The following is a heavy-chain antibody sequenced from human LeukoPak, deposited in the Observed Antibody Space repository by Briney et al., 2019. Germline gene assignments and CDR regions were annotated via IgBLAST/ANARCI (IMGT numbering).Heavy chain of an antibody. CDR3: ARAAYYDISTGYPFYSDY. J-gene: IGHJ4*02. CDR1: GFTFSRNI. CDR2: ISSSSSTI. D-gene: IGHD3-9*01. Sequence: PGGSLRPSCAASGFTFSRNIMNWVRQAPGKGLEWVSYISSSSSTIDYADSVKGRLTTSRDNAKNSLYLQMNSVRDEDTAVYYCARAAYYDISTGYPFYSDYWGQGTLVTVSS. V-gene: IGHV3-48*02.